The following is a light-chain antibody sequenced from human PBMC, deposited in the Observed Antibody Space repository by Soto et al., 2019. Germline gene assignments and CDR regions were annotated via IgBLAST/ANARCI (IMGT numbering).Light chain of an antibody. CDR3: QRACCFLRA. CDR1: QGISSW. CDR2: AAS. V-gene: IGKV1-12*01. J-gene: IGKJ1*01. Sequence: DIQMTQSPSSVSASVGDRVTITCRASQGISSWLAWYQQKPGKAPKLLIYAASSLQSGVPSRFGGSGSGADFTLTISSLQPEDFVTCFCQRACCFLRAFGQGTKVEIK.